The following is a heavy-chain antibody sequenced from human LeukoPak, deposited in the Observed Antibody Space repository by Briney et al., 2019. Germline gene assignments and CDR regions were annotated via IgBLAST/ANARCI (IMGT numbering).Heavy chain of an antibody. V-gene: IGHV4-61*09. D-gene: IGHD6-19*01. Sequence: SETLSLTCTVSGASISSTSYCWGWIRQPAGKGLEWIGHIHTSGSTNYNPSLRSRVTISVDTSKNQFSLKLSSVTAADTAVYYCARDSSAWYFDYWGQGTLVTVSS. CDR2: IHTSGST. J-gene: IGHJ4*02. CDR1: GASISSTSYC. CDR3: ARDSSAWYFDY.